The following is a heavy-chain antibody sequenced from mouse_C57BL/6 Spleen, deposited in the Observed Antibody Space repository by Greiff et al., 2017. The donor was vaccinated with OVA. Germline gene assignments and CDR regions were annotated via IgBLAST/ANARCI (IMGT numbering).Heavy chain of an antibody. CDR1: GFTFSDYY. D-gene: IGHD3-3*01. Sequence: EVHLVESEGGLVQPGSSMKLSCTASGFTFSDYYMAWVRQVPEKGLEWVANINYDGSSTYYLDSLKSRFIISRDNAKNILYLQMSSLKSEDTATYYCARDRLGQAMDYWGQGTSVTVSS. J-gene: IGHJ4*01. V-gene: IGHV5-16*01. CDR2: INYDGSST. CDR3: ARDRLGQAMDY.